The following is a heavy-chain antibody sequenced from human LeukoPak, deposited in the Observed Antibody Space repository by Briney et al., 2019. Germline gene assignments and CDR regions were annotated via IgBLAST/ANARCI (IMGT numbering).Heavy chain of an antibody. J-gene: IGHJ4*02. CDR2: IIPIFGTA. V-gene: IGHV1-69*01. CDR1: GGTFSSYA. Sequence: SVKVSCKASGGTFSSYAISWVRQAPGQGLEWMGGIIPIFGTANYAQKFQGRVTITADESTSTAYMELSSLRSEDTAVYYCARGGRYCSSTSCYSNFDYWGEGTLVTVSS. CDR3: ARGGRYCSSTSCYSNFDY. D-gene: IGHD2-2*01.